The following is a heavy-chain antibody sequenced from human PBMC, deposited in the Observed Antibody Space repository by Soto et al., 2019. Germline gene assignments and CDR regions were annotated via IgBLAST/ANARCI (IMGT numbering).Heavy chain of an antibody. D-gene: IGHD6-19*01. CDR2: ISYDGSNK. Sequence: QVQLVESGGGVVQPGRSLRLSCAASGFTFSSYAMHWVRQAPGKGLEWVAVISYDGSNKYYADSVKGRFTISRDNSKNTLYLQMHSLSAEDTAVYYCARVFRVAAVAVDYWGQGSLVTVSS. V-gene: IGHV3-30-3*01. CDR1: GFTFSSYA. J-gene: IGHJ4*02. CDR3: ARVFRVAAVAVDY.